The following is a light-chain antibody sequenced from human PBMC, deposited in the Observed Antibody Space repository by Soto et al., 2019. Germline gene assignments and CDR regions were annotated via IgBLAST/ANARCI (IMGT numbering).Light chain of an antibody. CDR1: QSVSSN. V-gene: IGKV3-15*01. Sequence: EIVMTQSPTTLSVSPGYRSTLSCRASQSVSSNLAWYQQKPGQAPRLRIYGASTRATGIPARLSGSGSGTEFTLTISSLQSEDFAVYYCQQYNNWLTFGGGTKVDIK. J-gene: IGKJ4*01. CDR3: QQYNNWLT. CDR2: GAS.